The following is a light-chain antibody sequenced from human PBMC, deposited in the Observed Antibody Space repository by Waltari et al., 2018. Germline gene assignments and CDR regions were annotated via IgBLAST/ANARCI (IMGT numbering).Light chain of an antibody. Sequence: DVQMTQSPSSLSASVGDRVTITCRASQTISRFLNWYQQKPGKAPKLLIYAASSLQGGVPSRFSGGGSGKDFTLTISSLQPEDFATYYCQQSFSTPPTFGQGTRLEIK. V-gene: IGKV1-39*01. CDR2: AAS. J-gene: IGKJ5*01. CDR1: QTISRF. CDR3: QQSFSTPPT.